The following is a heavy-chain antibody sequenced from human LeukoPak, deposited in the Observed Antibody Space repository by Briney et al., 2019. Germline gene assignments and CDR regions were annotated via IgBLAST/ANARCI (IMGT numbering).Heavy chain of an antibody. CDR3: GKCLVGDWYFDL. Sequence: SETLSLTCTVSVRSISSYYCTWIRQPPGMGLEWIGYIYYSGSTNYNPSLKNRVTISVDTSKDQFSLRLTTVTAADTAMCYCGKCLVGDWYFDLWGRGTLVTVSS. CDR2: IYYSGST. D-gene: IGHD1-26*01. V-gene: IGHV4-59*03. CDR1: VRSISSYY. J-gene: IGHJ2*01.